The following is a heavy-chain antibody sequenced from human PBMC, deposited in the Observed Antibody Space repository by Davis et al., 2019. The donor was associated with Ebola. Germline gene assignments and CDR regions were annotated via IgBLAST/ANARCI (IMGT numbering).Heavy chain of an antibody. CDR2: IYYSGST. Sequence: MPSETLSLTCTVSGDSISTYYWSWIRQPPGEGLEWIGYIYYSGSTNYNPSLKSRVTISVDTSKNQFSLKLSSVTAADTAVYYCASYIAAFDPWGQGTLVTVSS. CDR3: ASYIAAFDP. J-gene: IGHJ5*02. V-gene: IGHV4-59*08. D-gene: IGHD6-13*01. CDR1: GDSISTYY.